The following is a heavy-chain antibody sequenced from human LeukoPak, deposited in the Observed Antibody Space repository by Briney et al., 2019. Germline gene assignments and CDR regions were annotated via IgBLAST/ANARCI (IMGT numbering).Heavy chain of an antibody. CDR3: ATAPMHDYVRLFDY. CDR2: FDPEDGET. CDR1: GYTLTELS. V-gene: IGHV1-24*01. J-gene: IGHJ4*02. D-gene: IGHD3-10*02. Sequence: ASVKVSCKVSGYTLTELSMHWVRQAPGKGLEWMGGFDPEDGETIYAQKFQGRVTMTEDTSTDTAYMELSSLRSEDTAAYYCATAPMHDYVRLFDYWGQGTLVTVSS.